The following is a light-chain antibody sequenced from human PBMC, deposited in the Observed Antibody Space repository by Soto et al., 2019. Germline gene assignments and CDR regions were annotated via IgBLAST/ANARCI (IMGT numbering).Light chain of an antibody. V-gene: IGKV1-5*01. CDR2: DAS. CDR1: QSVSSW. CDR3: QQYHSFPT. Sequence: DIQLTQSPSTLSASVGDSVTITCRARQSVSSWLAWYQQKPGRAPSLLISDASKLEAGVPSRFSGSGSETELSLNISSLQPDDVATYFYQQYHSFPTFGQGTRVEIK. J-gene: IGKJ1*01.